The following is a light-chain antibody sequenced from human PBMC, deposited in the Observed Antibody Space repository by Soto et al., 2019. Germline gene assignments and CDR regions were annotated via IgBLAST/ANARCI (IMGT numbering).Light chain of an antibody. J-gene: IGKJ1*01. Sequence: EIVLTQSLSTLSSFPGSRLTLACRASQAVNTRLAWYQHKPGQAPRIVIYLTSNRAAGIPARFSGSVYETDFTLTISDVETEDFAVYYCHQRQSWPRTFGQGTKVDIK. CDR1: QAVNTR. CDR2: LTS. V-gene: IGKV3D-11*03. CDR3: HQRQSWPRT.